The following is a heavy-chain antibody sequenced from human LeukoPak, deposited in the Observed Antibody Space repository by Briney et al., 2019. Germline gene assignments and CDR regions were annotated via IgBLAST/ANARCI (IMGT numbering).Heavy chain of an antibody. Sequence: GESLKISCKGSGYRFTKYWIGWVRQMPGKGLEWMGIIYPGDFDTRYSPSVQGRVTISADKSNSTAYLQWSSLKASDTAMYYCANRNNNVVPPRWGAFDIWGKEQWSPSLQ. CDR3: ANRNNNVVPPRWGAFDI. V-gene: IGHV5-51*01. D-gene: IGHD2-8*01. CDR2: IYPGDFDT. J-gene: IGHJ3*02. CDR1: GYRFTKYW.